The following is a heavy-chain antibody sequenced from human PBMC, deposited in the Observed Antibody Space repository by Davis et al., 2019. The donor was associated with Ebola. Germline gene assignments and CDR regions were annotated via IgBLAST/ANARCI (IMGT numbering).Heavy chain of an antibody. CDR2: IYYSGST. CDR3: AGLYYYDSSGGVDY. Sequence: SETLSLTCTVSGGSISSYYWSWIRQPPGKGLEWIGYIYYSGSTNYNPSLKSRVTISVDTSKNQFSLKLSSMTAADTAVYYCAGLYYYDSSGGVDYWGQGTLVTVSS. J-gene: IGHJ4*02. D-gene: IGHD3-22*01. CDR1: GGSISSYY. V-gene: IGHV4-59*01.